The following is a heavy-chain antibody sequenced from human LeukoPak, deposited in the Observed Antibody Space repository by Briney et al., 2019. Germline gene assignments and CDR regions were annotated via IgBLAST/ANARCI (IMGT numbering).Heavy chain of an antibody. D-gene: IGHD3-3*01. CDR1: GFTFSSYS. Sequence: GGSLRLSCAASGFTFSSYSMNWVRQAPGKGLVWVSRINSDGSSTSYADSVKGRFTISRDNAKNTLYLQANSLRDEDTAVYYCARDPDHDFWSGYSYYKMDVWGKGTTVTVSS. V-gene: IGHV3-74*01. CDR3: ARDPDHDFWSGYSYYKMDV. CDR2: INSDGSST. J-gene: IGHJ6*03.